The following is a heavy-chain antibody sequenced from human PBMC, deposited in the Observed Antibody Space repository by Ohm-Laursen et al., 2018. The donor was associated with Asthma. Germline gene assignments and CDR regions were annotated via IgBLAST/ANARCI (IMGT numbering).Heavy chain of an antibody. CDR2: IFYSGST. D-gene: IGHD3-16*01. CDR3: ARDSSEVSWGHHLFDS. CDR1: GGSITNYY. V-gene: IGHV4-59*01. J-gene: IGHJ4*02. Sequence: GTLSLTYTVSGGSITNYYWSWIRQPPGKGLEWIGNIFYSGSTNYNPSLKSRVTISVGTSKNEFSLRLSSLTAADTAVYYCARDSSEVSWGHHLFDSWGQGTLVTVSS.